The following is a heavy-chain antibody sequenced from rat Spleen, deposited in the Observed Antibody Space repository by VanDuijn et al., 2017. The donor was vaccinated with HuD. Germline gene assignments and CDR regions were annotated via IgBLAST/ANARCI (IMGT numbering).Heavy chain of an antibody. J-gene: IGHJ2*01. V-gene: IGHV5-43*01. CDR1: GFTFSSSV. Sequence: ESGGGLVQPGSSLKVSCVASGFTFSSSVMHWFRQAPENGIEWLAYINTDSSSTHYAETVKGRFTISRDNAKNTVDMQLSSLRSEDTAMYYCARERGTTRLFDYWGQGVMVTVSS. CDR3: ARERGTTRLFDY. D-gene: IGHD1-10*01. CDR2: INTDSSST.